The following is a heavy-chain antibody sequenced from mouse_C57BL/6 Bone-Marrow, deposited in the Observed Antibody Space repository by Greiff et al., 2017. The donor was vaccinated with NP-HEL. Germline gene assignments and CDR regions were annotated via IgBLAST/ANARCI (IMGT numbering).Heavy chain of an antibody. CDR1: GFTFSDYY. CDR3: ARQRYAMDY. CDR2: ISNGGGST. V-gene: IGHV5-12*01. Sequence: EVNVVESGGGLVQPGGSLKLSCAASGFTFSDYYMYWVRQTPEKRLEWVAYISNGGGSTYYPDTVKGRFTISRDNAKNTLYLQMSRLKSEDTAMYYCARQRYAMDYWGQGTSVTVSS. J-gene: IGHJ4*01.